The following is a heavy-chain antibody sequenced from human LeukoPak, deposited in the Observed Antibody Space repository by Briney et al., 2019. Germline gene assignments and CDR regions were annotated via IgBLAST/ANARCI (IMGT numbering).Heavy chain of an antibody. V-gene: IGHV4-61*01. CDR1: GGSASSGSYY. CDR2: IYYSGST. Sequence: SETLSLTCTVSGGSASSGSYYWSWIRQPPGKGLEWIGYIYYSGSTNYNPSLKSRVTISVDTSKNQFSLKLSSVTAADTAVYYCARGLGYCTNGVCYRWFDPWGQGTLVTVSS. J-gene: IGHJ5*02. CDR3: ARGLGYCTNGVCYRWFDP. D-gene: IGHD2-8*01.